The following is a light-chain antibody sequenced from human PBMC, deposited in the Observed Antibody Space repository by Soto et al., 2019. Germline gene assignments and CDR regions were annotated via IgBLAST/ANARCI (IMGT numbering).Light chain of an antibody. CDR2: EAS. Sequence: DLQMTQSPSTLSASVGDRVTIACRASQSIGTSLAWYHQKAGKAPKLLIYEASNLESGVPSRFSGSGSGTEFTLTISSLQPDDFATYSCQQYRHMRTFGQGTKVEI. CDR1: QSIGTS. V-gene: IGKV1-5*03. CDR3: QQYRHMRT. J-gene: IGKJ1*01.